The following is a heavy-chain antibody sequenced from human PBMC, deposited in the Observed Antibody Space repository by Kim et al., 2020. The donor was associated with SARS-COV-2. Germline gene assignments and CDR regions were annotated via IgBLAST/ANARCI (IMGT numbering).Heavy chain of an antibody. Sequence: SETLSLTCTVSGGSITGYCWSWIWQPAGKGLEWIGRICSSGSTNYNPSFESRITMSVDTSKNQFSLKVNSVTAADMAVYYCARDCTGDCSNWFAPWGQGTLVTVSS. CDR2: ICSSGST. V-gene: IGHV4-4*07. CDR3: ARDCTGDCSNWFAP. J-gene: IGHJ5*02. CDR1: GGSITGYC. D-gene: IGHD2-21*01.